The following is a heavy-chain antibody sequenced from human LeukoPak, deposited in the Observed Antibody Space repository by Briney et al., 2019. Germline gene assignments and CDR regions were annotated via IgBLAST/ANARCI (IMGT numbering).Heavy chain of an antibody. D-gene: IGHD2/OR15-2a*01. J-gene: IGHJ4*02. V-gene: IGHV3-23*01. CDR1: GFTFNNYA. CDR2: ISGRSGTT. Sequence: GGSLRLSCAASGFTFNNYAMNWVRQAPGKGLEWVSAISGRSGTTYYADSVKGRFTISRDNSKNTLYLQMNSLRAGDTAVYYCAKVGTVYFPLDFWGQGTLVTVSS. CDR3: AKVGTVYFPLDF.